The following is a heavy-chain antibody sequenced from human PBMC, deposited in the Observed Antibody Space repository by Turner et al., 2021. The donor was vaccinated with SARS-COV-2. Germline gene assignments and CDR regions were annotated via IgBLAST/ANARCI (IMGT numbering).Heavy chain of an antibody. Sequence: QVQLVESGGGVVQPGRSLRLSCAASGFTFSSYGMHWVRQAPGKGLEWLAVIWYDGSNKYYADSVKGRFTISRDNSKNTLYLQMNSLRAEDTAVYNCAMGGYCRSTSCYTDYYYYGMDVWGQGTTVTVSS. V-gene: IGHV3-33*01. CDR1: GFTFSSYG. CDR2: IWYDGSNK. D-gene: IGHD2-2*02. CDR3: AMGGYCRSTSCYTDYYYYGMDV. J-gene: IGHJ6*02.